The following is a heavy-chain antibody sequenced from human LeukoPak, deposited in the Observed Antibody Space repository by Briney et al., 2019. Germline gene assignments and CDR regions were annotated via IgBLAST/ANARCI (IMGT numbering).Heavy chain of an antibody. J-gene: IGHJ2*01. Sequence: GGSLRLSCAASGFIFSSYAMSWVRQAPGKGLEWVSAISGSGGSTNYADSVKGRFTISRDNSKNTLYLQMDSLRADDTAEYYCAKVLRSLYFDLWGRGPLVNVSS. V-gene: IGHV3-23*01. CDR2: ISGSGGST. CDR1: GFIFSSYA. CDR3: AKVLRSLYFDL.